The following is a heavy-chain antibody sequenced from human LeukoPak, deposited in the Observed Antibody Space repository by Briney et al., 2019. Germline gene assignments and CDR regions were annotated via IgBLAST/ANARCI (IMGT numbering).Heavy chain of an antibody. V-gene: IGHV3-15*07. CDR2: IKSKVDGGAI. D-gene: IGHD2/OR15-2a*01. CDR3: ATDTFYMKGFDP. J-gene: IGHJ5*02. Sequence: GSLRLSCAASGFNFGNAWMYWVRQAPGKGLEWVGRIKSKVDGGAIDYPTPVKARFTMSRDDSRNILYLQMNSLKTEDTARYYCATDTFYMKGFDPWGQGTLVTVSS. CDR1: GFNFGNAW.